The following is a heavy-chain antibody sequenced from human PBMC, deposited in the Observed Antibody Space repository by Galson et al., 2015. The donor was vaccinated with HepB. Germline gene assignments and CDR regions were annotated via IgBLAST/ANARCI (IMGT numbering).Heavy chain of an antibody. CDR1: GFTLSSYG. D-gene: IGHD3-3*01. V-gene: IGHV3-33*01. Sequence: SLRLSCAASGFTLSSYGMHWVRQAPGKGLEWVAVIWYDGSNKYYADSVKGRFTISRDNSKNTLYLQMNSLRAEDTAVYYCARNSPPDYDFWSGYYSSWFDPWGQGTLVTVSS. CDR2: IWYDGSNK. CDR3: ARNSPPDYDFWSGYYSSWFDP. J-gene: IGHJ5*02.